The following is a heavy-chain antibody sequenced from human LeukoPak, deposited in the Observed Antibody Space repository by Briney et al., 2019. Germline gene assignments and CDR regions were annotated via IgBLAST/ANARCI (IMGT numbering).Heavy chain of an antibody. Sequence: GGSLRLSCTTSGFAFTGFGLNWVRQAPGKGLEWISSIRGNAVDAYYADSVRGRFSISKDNSKDTLYLQMNSLRDEDTALYYCAKAEAGGYNYGPFDDWGQGTLVTVSS. CDR1: GFAFTGFG. CDR2: IRGNAVDA. CDR3: AKAEAGGYNYGPFDD. D-gene: IGHD5-18*01. V-gene: IGHV3-23*01. J-gene: IGHJ4*02.